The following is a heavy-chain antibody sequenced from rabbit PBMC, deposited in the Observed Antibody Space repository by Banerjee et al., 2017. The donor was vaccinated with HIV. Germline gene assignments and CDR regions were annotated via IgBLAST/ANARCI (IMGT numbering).Heavy chain of an antibody. CDR3: ARRNTGYGYHFNL. CDR1: GFSFSSSYW. CDR2: IYTGDGNT. Sequence: QEQLVESGGGLVKPEGYQTVTCTASGFSFSSSYWICWVRQAPGKGLEWIGCIYTGDGNTYYANWVNGRFTVSKTSSTTVTLQMTSLTAADTATYFCARRNTGYGYHFNLWGQGTLVTVS. D-gene: IGHD6-1*01. V-gene: IGHV1S45*01. J-gene: IGHJ4*01.